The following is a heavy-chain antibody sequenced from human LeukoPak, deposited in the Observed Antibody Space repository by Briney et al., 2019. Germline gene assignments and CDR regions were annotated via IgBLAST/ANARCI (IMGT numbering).Heavy chain of an antibody. CDR1: GGSISSSSYY. Sequence: PSETLSLTCTVSGGSISSSSYYWGWIRQPPGKGLEWIGSIYYSGSTYYNPSLKSRVTISVDTSKNQFSLKLSSVTAADTAVYYCARRSLSFDPWGQGTLVTVSS. CDR2: IYYSGST. J-gene: IGHJ5*02. CDR3: ARRSLSFDP. D-gene: IGHD2-15*01. V-gene: IGHV4-39*01.